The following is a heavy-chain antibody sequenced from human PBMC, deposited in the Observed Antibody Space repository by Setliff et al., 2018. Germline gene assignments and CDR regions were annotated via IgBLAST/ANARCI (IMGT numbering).Heavy chain of an antibody. Sequence: GGSLRLSCAASGFTFSSHWMAWVRQAPGKGLEWVANINHDGSEKYSVDSVKGRFTISRDTAKNSLSLQMNSLRAEDTAVYYCVKDWQNYFDSSGYYGYYDYWGQGTLVTVSS. D-gene: IGHD3-22*01. J-gene: IGHJ4*02. CDR2: INHDGSEK. CDR1: GFTFSSHW. CDR3: VKDWQNYFDSSGYYGYYDY. V-gene: IGHV3-7*01.